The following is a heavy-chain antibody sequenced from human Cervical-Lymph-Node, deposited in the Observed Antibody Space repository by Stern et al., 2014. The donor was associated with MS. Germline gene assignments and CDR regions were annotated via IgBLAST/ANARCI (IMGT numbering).Heavy chain of an antibody. V-gene: IGHV3-30-3*01. CDR2: VSYDGTQR. CDR1: GFTFSTYA. D-gene: IGHD3-10*01. J-gene: IGHJ4*02. Sequence: VQLVESGGGVVPPGRSLSLSCVAPGFTFSTYAMHWVRQAPGKGLEWVAFVSYDGTQRNSTDSVKARFTISRDNSKNTLYLHMNSLRDEDTAVYFCARGGRGVGLEYWGQGALVTVSS. CDR3: ARGGRGVGLEY.